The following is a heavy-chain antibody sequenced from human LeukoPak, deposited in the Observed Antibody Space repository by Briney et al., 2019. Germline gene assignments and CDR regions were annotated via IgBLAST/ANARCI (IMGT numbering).Heavy chain of an antibody. D-gene: IGHD5-18*01. CDR3: ARSYSPDYYYYYGMDV. Sequence: ASVKVSCKASGYTFTSYGISWVRQAHGQGLEWMGWISAYNGNTNYAQKLQGRVTMTTDTSTSTAYMELRSLRSDDTAVYYCARSYSPDYYYYYGMDVWGQGTTVTVSS. CDR2: ISAYNGNT. V-gene: IGHV1-18*01. J-gene: IGHJ6*02. CDR1: GYTFTSYG.